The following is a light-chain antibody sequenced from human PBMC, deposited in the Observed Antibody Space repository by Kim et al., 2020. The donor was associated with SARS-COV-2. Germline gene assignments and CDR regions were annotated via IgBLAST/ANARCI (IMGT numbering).Light chain of an antibody. CDR1: GLGDKW. CDR2: QDS. J-gene: IGLJ1*01. Sequence: GSPGKIATSGCYGEGLGDKWVRWYPEKPGQPLVMVIYQDSRGPSGSPERFTGCNTGNTATLTIRGTQAIDEADYDCQAWDSNSGVFGTGTKVTVL. V-gene: IGLV3-1*01. CDR3: QAWDSNSGV.